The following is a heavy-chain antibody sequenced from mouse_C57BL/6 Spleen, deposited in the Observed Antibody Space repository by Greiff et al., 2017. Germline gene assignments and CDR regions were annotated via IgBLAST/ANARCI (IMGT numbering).Heavy chain of an antibody. CDR3: ARALYYGNYRYFDV. V-gene: IGHV1-50*01. CDR1: GYTFTSYW. Sequence: VQLQHPGAELVKPGASVKLSCKASGYTFTSYWMQWVKQRPGQGLEWIGEIDPSDSYTNSNQKFKGKAPLTVDTSSSTAYMQLSSRTSEDSAVYYCARALYYGNYRYFDVWGTGTTVTVSS. J-gene: IGHJ1*03. CDR2: IDPSDSYT. D-gene: IGHD2-1*01.